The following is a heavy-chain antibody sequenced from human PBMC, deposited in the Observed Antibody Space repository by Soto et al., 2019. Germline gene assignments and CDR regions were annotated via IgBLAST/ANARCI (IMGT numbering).Heavy chain of an antibody. Sequence: GESLKISCKGSGYSFTSYWIGWVRQMPGKGLEWMGIIYPGDSDTRYSPSFQGQVTISAGKSISTAYLQWSSLKASDTAMYYCAGGRVTSGWYYYYGMDVWGQGTTVTVSS. V-gene: IGHV5-51*01. J-gene: IGHJ6*02. CDR3: AGGRVTSGWYYYYGMDV. D-gene: IGHD3-16*01. CDR1: GYSFTSYW. CDR2: IYPGDSDT.